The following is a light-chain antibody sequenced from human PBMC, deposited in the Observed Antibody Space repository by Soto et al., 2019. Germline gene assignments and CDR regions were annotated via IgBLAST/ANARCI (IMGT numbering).Light chain of an antibody. CDR3: HHYNNLPQT. CDR2: GAS. CDR1: QSVSSN. J-gene: IGKJ1*01. V-gene: IGKV3-15*01. Sequence: EIVMTQSPAPLSMSPGERATLSCRASQSVSSNLAWYQQKPGQAPRLLIYGASTRATGIPARFSGSGSGTEFTLTISSLQSEEFAVYYCHHYNNLPQTFGQGTKEDIK.